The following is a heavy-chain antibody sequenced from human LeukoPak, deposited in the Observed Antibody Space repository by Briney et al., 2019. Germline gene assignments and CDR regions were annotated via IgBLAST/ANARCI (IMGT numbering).Heavy chain of an antibody. D-gene: IGHD3-9*01. J-gene: IGHJ4*02. CDR1: GFTFSSYW. CDR3: ARGQNYDILTGYYPFGY. CDR2: IKQDGSEK. Sequence: GGSLRLSCAASGFTFSSYWMSWVRQAPGKGLEWVANIKQDGSEKYYVDSVKGRFTISRDNAKNSLYLQMNSLRAEDTAVYYCARGQNYDILTGYYPFGYWGQGTQVTVSS. V-gene: IGHV3-7*01.